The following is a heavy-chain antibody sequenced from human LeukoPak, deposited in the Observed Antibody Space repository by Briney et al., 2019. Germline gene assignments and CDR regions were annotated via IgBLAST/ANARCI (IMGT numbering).Heavy chain of an antibody. CDR1: GFTFSSYG. CDR3: AKDVFDSPLRYFDWIYY. J-gene: IGHJ4*02. Sequence: GGSLRLSCAASGFTFSSYGMHWVRQAPGKGLEWVAFIRYDGSNKYYADSVKGRFTISRDNSKNTLYLQMNSLRAEDTAVYYCAKDVFDSPLRYFDWIYYWGQGTLVTVSS. CDR2: IRYDGSNK. V-gene: IGHV3-30*02. D-gene: IGHD3-9*01.